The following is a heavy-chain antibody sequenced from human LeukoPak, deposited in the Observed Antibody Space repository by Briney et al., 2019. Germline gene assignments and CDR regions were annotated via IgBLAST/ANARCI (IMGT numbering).Heavy chain of an antibody. CDR1: GSTFTGYY. D-gene: IGHD5-12*01. V-gene: IGHV1-2*04. CDR2: INPNSGGT. J-gene: IGHJ4*02. CDR3: ARDASGYDYFDY. Sequence: ASVTVSCKASGSTFTGYYMHWVRQAPGQGLEWMGWINPNSGGTNYAQKFQGWVTMTRDTSISTAYMELSRLRSDDTAVYYCARDASGYDYFDYWGQGTLVTVSS.